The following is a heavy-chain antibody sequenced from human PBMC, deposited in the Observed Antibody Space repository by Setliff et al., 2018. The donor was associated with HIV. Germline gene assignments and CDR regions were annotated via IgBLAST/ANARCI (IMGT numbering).Heavy chain of an antibody. D-gene: IGHD6-19*01. CDR1: GGSISSSSDY. J-gene: IGHJ4*02. V-gene: IGHV4-39*01. Sequence: SETLSLTCSVSGGSISSSSDYWGWIRQPPGKGLEWIGIIYYSGSIYYNPSLKSRVTISVDTPNNHFSLRLSSVTAADTALYYCARQNSGWGVGLYYFDYWGQGTLVTVSS. CDR3: ARQNSGWGVGLYYFDY. CDR2: IYYSGSI.